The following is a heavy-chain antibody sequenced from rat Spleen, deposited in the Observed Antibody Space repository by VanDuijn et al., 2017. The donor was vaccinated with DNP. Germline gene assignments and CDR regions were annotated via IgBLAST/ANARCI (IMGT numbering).Heavy chain of an antibody. CDR3: ARFGPDLDY. CDR1: EYSITSSY. CDR2: ISYSGST. V-gene: IGHV3-1*01. D-gene: IGHD3-1*01. J-gene: IGHJ2*01. Sequence: EVQLQESGPGLVKPSQSLALTCSVTEYSITSSYRWNWIRKFPGNKMEWMGYISYSGSTSYNPSLKSRISITRDTSKNQFFLQLNSVTTEDTATYYCARFGPDLDYWGQGVMVTVSS.